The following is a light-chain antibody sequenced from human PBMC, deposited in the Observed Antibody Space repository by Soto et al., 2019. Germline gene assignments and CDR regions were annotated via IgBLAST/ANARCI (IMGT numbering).Light chain of an antibody. J-gene: IGKJ2*01. CDR2: GAS. Sequence: EIVLTQSPGTLSLAPGERATLSCRASQSVSSSYLAWYQQKPGQAPRLLIYGASSRATGIPDRFSGSGSGTDFTLTISRLEPEDFAVYYCQQYGSSPPYTFGQGTKPAIK. V-gene: IGKV3-20*01. CDR1: QSVSSSY. CDR3: QQYGSSPPYT.